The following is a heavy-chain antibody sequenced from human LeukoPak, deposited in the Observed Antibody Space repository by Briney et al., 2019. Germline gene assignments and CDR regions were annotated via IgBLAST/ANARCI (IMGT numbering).Heavy chain of an antibody. CDR3: ARDNTVVGPFDY. Sequence: ASVKVSCKASGYTFNGFYLHWVRQAPGQGLEWMGWINPSGGSTSYAQKFQGRVTMTRDTSTSTVYMELSSLRSEDTAVYYCARDNTVVGPFDYWGQGTLVTVSS. D-gene: IGHD4-11*01. V-gene: IGHV1-46*02. CDR2: INPSGGST. CDR1: GYTFNGFY. J-gene: IGHJ4*02.